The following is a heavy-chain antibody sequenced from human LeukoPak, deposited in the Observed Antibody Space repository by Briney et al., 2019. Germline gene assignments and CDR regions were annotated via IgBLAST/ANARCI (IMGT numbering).Heavy chain of an antibody. D-gene: IGHD2-2*01. J-gene: IGHJ6*03. Sequence: GGSLRLSCAASGFTFSSYAMHWVRQAPGKGLEWVAVISYDGSNKYYADSVKGRFTISRDNSKNTLYLQMNSLRAEDTAVYYCAKVTRDCSSTSCYFYYYYYMDVWGKGTTVTISS. V-gene: IGHV3-30*04. CDR1: GFTFSSYA. CDR3: AKVTRDCSSTSCYFYYYYYMDV. CDR2: ISYDGSNK.